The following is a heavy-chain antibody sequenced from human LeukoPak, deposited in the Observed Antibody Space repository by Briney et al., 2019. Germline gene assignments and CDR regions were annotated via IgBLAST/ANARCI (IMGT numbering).Heavy chain of an antibody. J-gene: IGHJ4*02. CDR3: VRGAAGDC. V-gene: IGHV3-53*01. CDR1: GFTLSTNY. Sequence: GGSLRLSCAASGFTLSTNYMSWVRQAPGKGLEWVSVIYSGGTTYYSDSVTGRFTISRDNSKNTVYLQMNSLIGEDTAVYYCVRGAAGDCWGQGTLVTVSS. D-gene: IGHD6-25*01. CDR2: IYSGGTT.